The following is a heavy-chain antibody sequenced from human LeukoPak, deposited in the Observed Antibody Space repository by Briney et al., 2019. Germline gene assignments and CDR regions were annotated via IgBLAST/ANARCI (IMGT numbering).Heavy chain of an antibody. CDR1: GFTFDDYA. V-gene: IGHV3-43D*03. CDR3: AKDLTPLDTAMVTGLFAFDY. CDR2: ISWDGGST. J-gene: IGHJ4*02. Sequence: GGSLRLSCAASGFTFDDYAMHWVRQAPGKGLEWVSLISWDGGSTYYAGSVKGRFTISRDNSKNSLYLQMNSLRAKDTALYYCAKDLTPLDTAMVTGLFAFDYWGQGTLVTVSS. D-gene: IGHD5-18*01.